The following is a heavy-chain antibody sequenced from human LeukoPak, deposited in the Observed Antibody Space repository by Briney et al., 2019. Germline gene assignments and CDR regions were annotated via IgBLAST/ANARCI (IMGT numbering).Heavy chain of an antibody. CDR2: ISYSGTT. D-gene: IGHD5-24*01. CDR1: AGSLSTYY. Sequence: SGTLSLTCLVSAGSLSTYYWGWIRQPPGKGLERIGHISYSGTTNSNPSLRSRLTISVDTSKNQFSLILSSVTAADTAVYYCARRGGYKQFDFWGQGILVTVSS. CDR3: ARRGGYKQFDF. J-gene: IGHJ4*02. V-gene: IGHV4-59*08.